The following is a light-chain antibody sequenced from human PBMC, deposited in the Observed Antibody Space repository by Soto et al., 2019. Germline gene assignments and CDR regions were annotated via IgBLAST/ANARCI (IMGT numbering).Light chain of an antibody. CDR3: QQYGRSPRT. Sequence: EIVLTQSPGTLSLSPGERATLSCRASQSVGSNYLAWYQQKPGQAPRLLISGASSRATGIPDRFSGSGSGTDFILTVSRLEPEDSAVYYCQQYGRSPRTFGQGTKLEIK. J-gene: IGKJ2*01. CDR1: QSVGSNY. V-gene: IGKV3-20*01. CDR2: GAS.